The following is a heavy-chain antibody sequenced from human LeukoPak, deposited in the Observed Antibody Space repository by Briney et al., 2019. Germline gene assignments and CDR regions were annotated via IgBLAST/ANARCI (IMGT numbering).Heavy chain of an antibody. CDR3: ARGFYDSSGYSNCFDP. D-gene: IGHD3-22*01. J-gene: IGHJ5*02. V-gene: IGHV4-59*01. CDR2: IYYTGTT. Sequence: SETLSLTCTVSGDSISSSYWSWIRQPPGKTLEWIGYIYYTGTTNYNPSLKSRVTMSIDTSKNQFSLNLNSVTAADTAVHYCARGFYDSSGYSNCFDPWGQGTLATVSS. CDR1: GDSISSSY.